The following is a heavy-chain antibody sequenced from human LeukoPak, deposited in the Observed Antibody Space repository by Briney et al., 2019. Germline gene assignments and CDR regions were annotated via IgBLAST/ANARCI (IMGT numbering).Heavy chain of an antibody. D-gene: IGHD6-19*01. CDR3: ARGKTVAGHYYYYYYGMDV. Sequence: SQTLSLTCTVSGGSISSGGYYWSWIRQPPGKGLEWIGEINHSGSTNYNPSLKSRVTISVDTSRNQFSLKLSSVTAADTAVYYCARGKTVAGHYYYYYYGMDVWGQGTTVTVSS. CDR2: INHSGST. V-gene: IGHV4-30-2*01. J-gene: IGHJ6*02. CDR1: GGSISSGGYY.